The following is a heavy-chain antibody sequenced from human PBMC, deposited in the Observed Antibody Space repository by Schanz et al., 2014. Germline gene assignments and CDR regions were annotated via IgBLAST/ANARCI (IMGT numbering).Heavy chain of an antibody. CDR3: ARDPPGIAAAGSGYS. D-gene: IGHD6-13*01. CDR1: GFTVSNNY. J-gene: IGHJ5*02. V-gene: IGHV3-66*01. Sequence: EVQLVESGGGLVQPGGSLRLSCAASGFTVSNNYMSWVRQAPGKGLECVSIIYSDGSTYYVDSVKGRFIISRDNSKNTLYLQMNSLRTEDTAVYYCARDPPGIAAAGSGYSWGQGTLVTVSS. CDR2: IYSDGST.